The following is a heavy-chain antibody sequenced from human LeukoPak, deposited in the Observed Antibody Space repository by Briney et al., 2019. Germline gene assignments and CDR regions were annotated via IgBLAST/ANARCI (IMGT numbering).Heavy chain of an antibody. CDR1: GGSISSYY. J-gene: IGHJ5*02. V-gene: IGHV4-59*08. D-gene: IGHD3-10*01. CDR2: IYYSGST. CDR3: ARRGYYGSGTYFYSWFDP. Sequence: SETLSLTCTVSGGSISSYYWSWIRQPPGKGLEWIGYIYYSGSTNYNPSLKSRVTISVDTSKNQFSLKLNSVTAADTAVYYCARRGYYGSGTYFYSWFDPWGQGTLVTVSS.